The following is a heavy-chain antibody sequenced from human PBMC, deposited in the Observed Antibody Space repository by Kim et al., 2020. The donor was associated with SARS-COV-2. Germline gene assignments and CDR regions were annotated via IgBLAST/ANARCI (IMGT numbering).Heavy chain of an antibody. Sequence: ASVKVSCKASGYTFTSYVINWVRQATGQGLEWMGWMNPNSGNTGYAQKFQGRVTMTRNTSISTAYMELSSLRSEDTAVYYCARGVVPAAMIYYYYMDVWGKGTTVTVSS. CDR3: ARGVVPAAMIYYYYMDV. J-gene: IGHJ6*03. CDR2: MNPNSGNT. D-gene: IGHD2-2*01. CDR1: GYTFTSYV. V-gene: IGHV1-8*01.